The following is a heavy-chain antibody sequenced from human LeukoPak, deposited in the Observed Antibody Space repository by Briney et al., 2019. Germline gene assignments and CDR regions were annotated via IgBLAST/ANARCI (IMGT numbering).Heavy chain of an antibody. J-gene: IGHJ3*02. V-gene: IGHV3-53*01. CDR1: GFTVSSNS. CDR3: ARETYCSGGSCYKGNAFDI. CDR2: IYSGTI. D-gene: IGHD2-15*01. Sequence: GGSLRLSCTVSGFTVSSNSMSWVRQAPGKGLEWVSFIYSGTIHYSDSVKGRFTISRDNSKNTLYLQMNGLRADDTAVYYCARETYCSGGSCYKGNAFDIWGQGTMVTVSS.